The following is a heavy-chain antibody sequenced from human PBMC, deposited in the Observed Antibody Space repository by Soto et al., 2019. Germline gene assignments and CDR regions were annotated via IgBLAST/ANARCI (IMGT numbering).Heavy chain of an antibody. Sequence: GGSLRLSCAASGFSFSSYLMNWVRQAPGKGLEWVANIKQDGSQKYYVDSVKGRFTISRDNAKNSLYLQMNSLRAEDTAIYYCARSNYDFWSGGSLDIWGQGAMVTVSS. CDR2: IKQDGSQK. CDR3: ARSNYDFWSGGSLDI. CDR1: GFSFSSYL. J-gene: IGHJ3*02. V-gene: IGHV3-7*03. D-gene: IGHD3-3*01.